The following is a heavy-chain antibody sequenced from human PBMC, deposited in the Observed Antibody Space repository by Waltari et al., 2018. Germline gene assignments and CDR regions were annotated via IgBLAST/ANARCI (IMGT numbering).Heavy chain of an antibody. CDR1: GFTFSSYS. CDR2: ISSSSSYI. J-gene: IGHJ5*02. V-gene: IGHV3-21*01. D-gene: IGHD3-22*01. CDR3: AVYDSSGYGTFDP. Sequence: VQLVESGGGLVKPGGSLRLSCAASGFTFSSYSMNWVRQAPGKGLEWVSSISSSSSYIYYADSVKGRFTISRDNAKNSLYLQMNSLRAEDTAVYYCAVYDSSGYGTFDPWGQGTLVTVSS.